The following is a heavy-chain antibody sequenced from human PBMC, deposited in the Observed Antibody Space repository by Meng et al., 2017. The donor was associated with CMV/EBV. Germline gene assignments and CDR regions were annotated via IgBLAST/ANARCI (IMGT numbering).Heavy chain of an antibody. CDR3: ARDRGELLDY. J-gene: IGHJ4*02. Sequence: GGSLRLSCAASGFTFSSYAMHWVRQAPGKGLEWVAVISYDGSNKYYADSVKGRFTISRDNSKNTLYLQMNSLRAEDTAVYYCARDRGELLDYWGQGILVTVSS. CDR1: GFTFSSYA. D-gene: IGHD1-26*01. V-gene: IGHV3-30*04. CDR2: ISYDGSNK.